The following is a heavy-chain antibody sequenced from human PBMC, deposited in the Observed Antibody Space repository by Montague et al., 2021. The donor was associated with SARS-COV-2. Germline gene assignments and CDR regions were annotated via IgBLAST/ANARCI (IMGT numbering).Heavy chain of an antibody. D-gene: IGHD2-2*01. CDR3: ARDRAVQYQLQMPFYFDY. J-gene: IGHJ4*02. Sequence: SETLSLTCAVYGGSFSGYYWSWIRQPPGKGLEWIGEIYHSGSTNYNPSLKSRVTISIDTSKNPFSLRLSSVTAADTAVYYCARDRAVQYQLQMPFYFDYWGQGTLVTVAS. V-gene: IGHV4-34*01. CDR1: GGSFSGYY. CDR2: IYHSGST.